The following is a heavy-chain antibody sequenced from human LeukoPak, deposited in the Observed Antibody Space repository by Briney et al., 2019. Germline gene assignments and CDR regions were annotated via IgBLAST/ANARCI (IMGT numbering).Heavy chain of an antibody. V-gene: IGHV3-11*06. Sequence: PGGSLRLSCVASGFTFSDYYMSWIRQAPGKGLEGVSYISSSSDYTNYADSVRGRFTTSRDNAKNSLYLQMNSLRAEDTAVYYCARPPYSSSWDPGWFDPWGQGTLITVSS. J-gene: IGHJ5*02. CDR3: ARPPYSSSWDPGWFDP. CDR2: ISSSSDYT. D-gene: IGHD6-13*01. CDR1: GFTFSDYY.